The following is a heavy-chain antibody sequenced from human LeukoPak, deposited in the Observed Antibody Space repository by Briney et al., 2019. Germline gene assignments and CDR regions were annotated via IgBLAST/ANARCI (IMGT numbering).Heavy chain of an antibody. J-gene: IGHJ3*02. CDR1: GASISTYY. Sequence: PSETLSLTCTVSGASISTYYWSWIRQPPGAGLEWIGYISNSGNTNYNPSLKSRVTISVDTSKNQLSLRLSSVTAADTAIYHCVKLQPNTGEWAFDIWGQGTMVSVSS. CDR2: ISNSGNT. D-gene: IGHD1-1*01. V-gene: IGHV4-59*01. CDR3: VKLQPNTGEWAFDI.